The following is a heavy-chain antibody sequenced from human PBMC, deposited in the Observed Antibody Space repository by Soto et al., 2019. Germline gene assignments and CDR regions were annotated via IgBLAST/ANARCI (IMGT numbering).Heavy chain of an antibody. CDR3: AKRYYDSSGYVAFDI. J-gene: IGHJ3*02. V-gene: IGHV4-31*03. CDR2: IYYSGST. Sequence: PSETLCLTCTVAGGYISSGGYYWSWIRQHPGKGLEWIGYIYYSGSTYYNPSLKSRVTISVDTSKNQFSLKLSSVTAADTAVYYCAKRYYDSSGYVAFDIWGQGTMVTVSS. CDR1: GGYISSGGYY. D-gene: IGHD3-22*01.